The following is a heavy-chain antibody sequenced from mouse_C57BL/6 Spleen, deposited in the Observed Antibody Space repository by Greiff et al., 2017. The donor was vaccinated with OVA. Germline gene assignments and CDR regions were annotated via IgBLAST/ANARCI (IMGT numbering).Heavy chain of an antibody. CDR3: TRSAQGAY. Sequence: EVKVEESGGGLVQPGGSMKLSCVASGFTFSNYWMNWVRQSPEKGLEWVAQIRLKSDNYATHYAESVKGRFTISRDDSKSSVYLQMNNLRAEDTGIYYCTRSAQGAYWGQGTLVTVSA. CDR2: IRLKSDNYAT. V-gene: IGHV6-3*01. J-gene: IGHJ3*01. CDR1: GFTFSNYW.